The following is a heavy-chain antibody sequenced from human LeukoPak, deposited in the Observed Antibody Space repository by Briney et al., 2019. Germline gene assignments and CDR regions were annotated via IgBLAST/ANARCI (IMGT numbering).Heavy chain of an antibody. Sequence: GGSLRLSCAASGFTFSSYAMSWVRQAPGKGLEWVSAISGSGGSTYYADSVKGRFTISRDNSKNTLYLQMNSLRAEDTAVYYCAKFKEGSIRRFLEWYLYYFDYWGQGTLVTVSS. CDR3: AKFKEGSIRRFLEWYLYYFDY. V-gene: IGHV3-23*01. CDR2: ISGSGGST. J-gene: IGHJ4*02. CDR1: GFTFSSYA. D-gene: IGHD3-3*01.